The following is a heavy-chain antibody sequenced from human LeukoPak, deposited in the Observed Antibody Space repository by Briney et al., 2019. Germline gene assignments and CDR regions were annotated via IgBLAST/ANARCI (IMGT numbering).Heavy chain of an antibody. CDR3: ARAIQSHLLKGYFDY. Sequence: GGSLRLSCAPFGLTVSSNYMSWVRQAPGKGLEWVSTIYSDGTPYYADSLKGRFTISRDNSKNTLYLRMNSLRAAHKAIYYCARAIQSHLLKGYFDYWGQGALVTVSS. CDR2: IYSDGTP. CDR1: GLTVSSNY. D-gene: IGHD2-2*01. J-gene: IGHJ4*02. V-gene: IGHV3-53*01.